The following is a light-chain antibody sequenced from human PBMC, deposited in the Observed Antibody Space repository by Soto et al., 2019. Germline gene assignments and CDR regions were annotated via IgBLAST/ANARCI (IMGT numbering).Light chain of an antibody. J-gene: IGLJ3*02. CDR1: SSNIGAGYD. Sequence: QSVLTQPPSVSGAPGQRVTISCNGSSSNIGAGYDVHWYQQLPGTAPKLLIYRNSNRPSGVPDRVSGSKSGTSASLAITGLQAEDEADYYCQSYDSSLSGSVFGGGTKLTVL. CDR2: RNS. V-gene: IGLV1-40*01. CDR3: QSYDSSLSGSV.